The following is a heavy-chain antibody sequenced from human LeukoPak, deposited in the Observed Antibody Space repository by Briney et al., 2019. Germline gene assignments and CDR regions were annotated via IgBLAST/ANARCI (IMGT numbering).Heavy chain of an antibody. Sequence: GASVKVSCKASGYTFTSYDINWVRQATGQGLEWMGWMNPNSGNTGYAQKVQGRVTMTTDTSTSTAYMEVRSLRSEDTAVYYCVRDLGVDTTMIFFDYWGQGSVVTVSS. CDR1: GYTFTSYD. D-gene: IGHD5-18*01. CDR2: MNPNSGNT. J-gene: IGHJ4*02. CDR3: VRDLGVDTTMIFFDY. V-gene: IGHV1-8*01.